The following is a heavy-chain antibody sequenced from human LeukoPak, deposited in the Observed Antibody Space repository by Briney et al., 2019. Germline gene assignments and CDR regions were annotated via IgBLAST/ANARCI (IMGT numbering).Heavy chain of an antibody. D-gene: IGHD2/OR15-2a*01. V-gene: IGHV3-66*01. J-gene: IGHJ4*02. CDR3: ARDEPSPDSTDLDY. Sequence: PGGSLRLSCVASGFTVSSNSMTWARQAPGKGLEWVSVIYNGGSTYYADSVKGRFTISRDNSKNTLYLQMNNLRADDTAVYYCARDEPSPDSTDLDYWGQGTLVTVSS. CDR2: IYNGGST. CDR1: GFTVSSNS.